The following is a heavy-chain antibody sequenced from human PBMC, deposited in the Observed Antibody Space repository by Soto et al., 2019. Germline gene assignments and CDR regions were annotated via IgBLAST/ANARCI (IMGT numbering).Heavy chain of an antibody. CDR3: ARDQGVAAAGITWFDP. CDR1: GASMNSYH. V-gene: IGHV4-4*07. D-gene: IGHD6-13*01. J-gene: IGHJ5*02. Sequence: PSETLSLTCTVSGASMNSYHWSWIRQPAGKGLEWIGHIHSSGSTNYNPSLKSRVTMSVDTSKNQFSLRLMSLTAADTAVYYCARDQGVAAAGITWFDPWGQGSRGTV. CDR2: IHSSGST.